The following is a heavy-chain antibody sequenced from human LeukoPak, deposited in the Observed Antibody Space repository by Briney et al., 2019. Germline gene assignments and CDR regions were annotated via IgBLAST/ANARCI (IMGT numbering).Heavy chain of an antibody. Sequence: PGGSLRLSCAASGFTFSSYAMSWVRQAPGKGLEWVSAISGSGGSTYYADSVTGRFTISRDNSNNTLYLQMNSLRAEDTAVYYCAKTAYYYYYMDVWGKGTTVTVSS. J-gene: IGHJ6*03. CDR1: GFTFSSYA. CDR2: ISGSGGST. V-gene: IGHV3-23*01. CDR3: AKTAYYYYYMDV.